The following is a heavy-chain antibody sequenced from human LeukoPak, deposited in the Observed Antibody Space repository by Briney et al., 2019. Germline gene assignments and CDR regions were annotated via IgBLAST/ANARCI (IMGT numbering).Heavy chain of an antibody. CDR1: GGSFSGYY. V-gene: IGHV4-34*01. J-gene: IGHJ3*02. CDR2: INHSGST. Sequence: SETLSLTCAVYGGSFSGYYWSWIRQPPGMGLEWIGEINHSGSTNYNPSLKSRVTISVDTSKNQFSLKLSSVTAADTAVYYCARGRVGYDFWSGYYAFDIWGQGTMVTVSS. CDR3: ARGRVGYDFWSGYYAFDI. D-gene: IGHD3-3*01.